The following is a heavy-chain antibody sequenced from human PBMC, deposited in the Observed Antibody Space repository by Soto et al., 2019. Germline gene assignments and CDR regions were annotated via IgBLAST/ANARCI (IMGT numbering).Heavy chain of an antibody. V-gene: IGHV3-74*01. CDR1: EFTFRSYW. CDR3: ARSLPGTYGAFDL. J-gene: IGHJ3*01. CDR2: ISVDGSST. D-gene: IGHD1-7*01. Sequence: PGGSLRLACAASEFTFRSYWMHWARQSPGKGLVWVSRISVDGSSTTYADSVRGRFTISRDNAKNTVYLQMDSLRAEDTAVYYCARSLPGTYGAFDLWGQGTMVTVSS.